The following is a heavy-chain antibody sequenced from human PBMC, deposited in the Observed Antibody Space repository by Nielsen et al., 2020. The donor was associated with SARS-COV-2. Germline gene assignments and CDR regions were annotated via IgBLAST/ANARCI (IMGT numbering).Heavy chain of an antibody. CDR3: ARGYIVVVPAARGHNWFDP. J-gene: IGHJ5*02. D-gene: IGHD2-2*01. CDR1: GGSFSGYY. CDR2: INHSGST. V-gene: IGHV4-34*01. Sequence: SETLSLTCAVYGGSFSGYYWSWIRQPPGKGLEWIGEINHSGSTNYNPSLKSRVTISVDTSKNQFSLKLSSVTAADTAVYYCARGYIVVVPAARGHNWFDPWGQGTLVTVSS.